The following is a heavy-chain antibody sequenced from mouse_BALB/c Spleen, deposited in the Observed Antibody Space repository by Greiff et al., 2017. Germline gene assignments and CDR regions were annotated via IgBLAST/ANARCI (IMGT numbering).Heavy chain of an antibody. Sequence: EVKLMESGGGLLKPGGSLKLSCAASGFTFSSYAMSWVRQTPEKRLEWVASISSGGSTYYPDSVKGRFTISRDNARNILYLQMSSLRSEDTAMYYCAREYPWFAYWGQGTLVTVSA. CDR3: AREYPWFAY. CDR1: GFTFSSYA. J-gene: IGHJ3*01. D-gene: IGHD5-1*01. CDR2: ISSGGST. V-gene: IGHV5-6-5*01.